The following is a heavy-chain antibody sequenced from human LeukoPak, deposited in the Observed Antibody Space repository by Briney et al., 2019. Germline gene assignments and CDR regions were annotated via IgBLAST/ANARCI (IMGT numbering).Heavy chain of an antibody. J-gene: IGHJ5*02. CDR2: ISSSSSYI. D-gene: IGHD6-13*01. V-gene: IGHV3-21*01. Sequence: PGGSLRLSCAASGFTFSSYSMNWVRQAPGKGLEWVSSISSSSSYIYYADSVKGRFTISRDNAKNSLYLQMNSLRAEDTAVYYCARDWRPYSSSWYLRNWFDPWGQGTLVTVSS. CDR3: ARDWRPYSSSWYLRNWFDP. CDR1: GFTFSSYS.